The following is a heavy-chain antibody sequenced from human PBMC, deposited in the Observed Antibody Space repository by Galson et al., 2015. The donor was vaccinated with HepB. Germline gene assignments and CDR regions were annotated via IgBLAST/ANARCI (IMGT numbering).Heavy chain of an antibody. J-gene: IGHJ5*02. CDR3: TRVLRVRLLLLSWFDP. CDR2: IRSKAYGGTT. V-gene: IGHV3-49*03. Sequence: SLRLSCAASGFTFGDYAMSWFRQAPGKGLEWVGFIRSKAYGGTTEYAASVKGRFTISRDDSKSIAYLQMNSLKTEDTAVYYCTRVLRVRLLLLSWFDPWGQGTLVTVSS. D-gene: IGHD3-22*01. CDR1: GFTFGDYA.